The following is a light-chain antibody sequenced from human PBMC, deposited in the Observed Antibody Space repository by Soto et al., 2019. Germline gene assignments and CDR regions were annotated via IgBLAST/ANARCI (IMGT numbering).Light chain of an antibody. CDR2: EVN. V-gene: IGLV2-8*01. CDR3: SSYAGSNTPYV. J-gene: IGLJ1*01. Sequence: QSALTQPPSASGCPGQSVTISCTGTSSDVGGYNYVSWYQHHPGNAPKLMIYEVNKRTSGVPDRFSGSKSGNTASLTVSGIQAEDEADYYCSSYAGSNTPYVFGTGTKVTVL. CDR1: SSDVGGYNY.